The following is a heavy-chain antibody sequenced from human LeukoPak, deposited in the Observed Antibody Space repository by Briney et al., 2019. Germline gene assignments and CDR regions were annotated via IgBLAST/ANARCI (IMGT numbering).Heavy chain of an antibody. Sequence: GGSLRLSCAASGFTVSTNYMSWVRQAPGKGLEWVSVILTAGNTYYTDSVKGRFTISRDDSKNMVYLQMNSLRAEDTAVYFCAREGYSSGWFRLWGQGTLVTVSS. V-gene: IGHV3-53*01. CDR3: AREGYSSGWFRL. CDR1: GFTVSTNY. J-gene: IGHJ4*02. D-gene: IGHD6-19*01. CDR2: ILTAGNT.